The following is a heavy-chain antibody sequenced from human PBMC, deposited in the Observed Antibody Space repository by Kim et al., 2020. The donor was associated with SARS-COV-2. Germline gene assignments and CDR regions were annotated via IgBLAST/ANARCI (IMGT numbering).Heavy chain of an antibody. CDR3: ARGYPSSSTSCYDY. V-gene: IGHV1-8*01. Sequence: ASVKVSCKASGYTFTSYDINWVRQATGQGLEWMGWMNPNSGNTGYAQKFQGRVTMTRNTSISTAYMELSSLRSEDTAVYYCARGYPSSSTSCYDYWGQGTLVTVSS. J-gene: IGHJ4*02. D-gene: IGHD2-2*01. CDR1: GYTFTSYD. CDR2: MNPNSGNT.